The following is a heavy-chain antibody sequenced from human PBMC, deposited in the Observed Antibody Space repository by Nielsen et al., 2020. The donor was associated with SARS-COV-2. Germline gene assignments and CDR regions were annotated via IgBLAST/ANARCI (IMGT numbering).Heavy chain of an antibody. CDR3: ARGTTTWTTH. Sequence: SETLSLTCAVSGGSISSGGYSWSWIRQPPGKGLEWIGYIYHSGSTYYNPSLKSRVTISVDRSKNQFSLKLSSVTAADTAVYYCARGTTTWTTHWGQGTLVTVSS. V-gene: IGHV4-30-2*01. D-gene: IGHD1-1*01. J-gene: IGHJ4*02. CDR2: IYHSGST. CDR1: GGSISSGGYS.